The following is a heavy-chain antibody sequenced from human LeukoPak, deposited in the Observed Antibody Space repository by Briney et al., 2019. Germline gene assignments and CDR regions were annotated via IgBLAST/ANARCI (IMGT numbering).Heavy chain of an antibody. CDR2: IKQDGSEK. CDR1: GFTFSSYW. V-gene: IGHV3-7*01. J-gene: IGHJ4*02. D-gene: IGHD1-26*01. CDR3: AREALEWELLYLLPDY. Sequence: GGSLRLSCAASGFTFSSYWMSWVRQAPGKGLEWVANIKQDGSEKYYVDSVKGRFTISRDNAKNSLYLQMNSPRAEDTAVYYCAREALEWELLYLLPDYWGQGTLVTVSS.